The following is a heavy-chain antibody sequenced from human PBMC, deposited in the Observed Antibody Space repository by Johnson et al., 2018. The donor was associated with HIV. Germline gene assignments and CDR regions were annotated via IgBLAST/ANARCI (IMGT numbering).Heavy chain of an antibody. J-gene: IGHJ3*02. CDR3: ARDDILGAFDI. CDR2: IYSGGST. CDR1: GFTFSNYA. Sequence: QVQLVESGGGVVQPGRSLRLSCAASGFTFSNYALHWVRQAPGKGLEWVSVIYSGGSTYYADSVKGRFTISRDNSKNMLYLQMNSLRAEDTAVYYCARDDILGAFDIWGQGTMVTVSS. V-gene: IGHV3-NL1*01. D-gene: IGHD2-15*01.